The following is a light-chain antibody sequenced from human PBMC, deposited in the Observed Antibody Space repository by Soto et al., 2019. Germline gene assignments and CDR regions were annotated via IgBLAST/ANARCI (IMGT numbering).Light chain of an antibody. V-gene: IGKV3-15*01. Sequence: EIVLTQSPGTLSVSPGERANLSCRASQSVSTNLGWFQQKPGQAPRLLIYGASTRATGIPARFSGSGSGTEFTLTINSLQSEDLAVYYCQQSNNWPYTFGQGTKLEV. J-gene: IGKJ2*01. CDR1: QSVSTN. CDR3: QQSNNWPYT. CDR2: GAS.